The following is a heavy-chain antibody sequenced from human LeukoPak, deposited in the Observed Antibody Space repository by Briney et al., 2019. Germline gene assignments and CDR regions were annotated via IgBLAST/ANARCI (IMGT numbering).Heavy chain of an antibody. CDR2: MFYSGST. V-gene: IGHV4-61*01. CDR1: GGPISSSKW. Sequence: PSETLLRSCAVSGGPISSSKWWRWVWQPPWKALEWIGYMFYSGSTNYNPSLKGRVAISVDTSKNQFSLMLSSVTAADTAIYYCARVGQWQYYFDYWGQGTQVTVSS. CDR3: ARVGQWQYYFDY. D-gene: IGHD6-19*01. J-gene: IGHJ4*02.